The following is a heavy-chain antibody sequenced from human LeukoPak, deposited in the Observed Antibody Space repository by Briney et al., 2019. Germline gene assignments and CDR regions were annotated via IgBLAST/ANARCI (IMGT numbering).Heavy chain of an antibody. CDR1: GASISSGTYS. Sequence: SETLSLTCTVSGASISSGTYSWSWIRQPPGEGLEWIGYIYHTGSTNYNPSLKSRVTISVDTSKNQFSLKLSSVTAADTAVYYCARDSSRALYGMDVWGQGTTVTVSS. V-gene: IGHV4-30-2*01. CDR2: IYHTGST. J-gene: IGHJ6*02. CDR3: ARDSSRALYGMDV.